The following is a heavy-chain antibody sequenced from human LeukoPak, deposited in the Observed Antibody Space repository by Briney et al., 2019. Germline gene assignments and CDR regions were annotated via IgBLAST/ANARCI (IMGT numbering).Heavy chain of an antibody. Sequence: GGSLRLSCAASGFTFNSYAMNWVRQAPGKGLEWVSGISGSGGTTYYADSVKGRFTISRDNSKNTLYLQMNSLRAEDTAVYYCAKAQVTGYYFDYWGQGTLVTVSS. V-gene: IGHV3-23*01. CDR2: ISGSGGTT. CDR3: AKAQVTGYYFDY. CDR1: GFTFNSYA. J-gene: IGHJ4*02. D-gene: IGHD5-18*01.